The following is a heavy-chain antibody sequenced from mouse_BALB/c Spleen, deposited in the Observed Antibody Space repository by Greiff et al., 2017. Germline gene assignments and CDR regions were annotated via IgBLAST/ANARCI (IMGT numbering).Heavy chain of an antibody. V-gene: IGHV1S29*02. J-gene: IGHJ2*01. CDR1: GYTFTDYN. Sequence: VQLQQSGPELVKPGASVKISCKASGYTFTDYNMHWVKQSHGKSLEWIGYIYPYNGGTGYNQKFKSKATLTVDNSSSTAYMELRSLTSEDSAVYYCARSQPRGYFDYWGKGTTLTVSS. D-gene: IGHD6-1*01. CDR3: ARSQPRGYFDY. CDR2: IYPYNGGT.